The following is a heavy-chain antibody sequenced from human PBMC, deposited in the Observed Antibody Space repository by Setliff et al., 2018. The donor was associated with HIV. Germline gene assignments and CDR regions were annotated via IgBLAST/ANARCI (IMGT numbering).Heavy chain of an antibody. J-gene: IGHJ4*02. CDR1: GGSISSSSYY. CDR2: IYYSGST. CDR3: ARAPITIFGVIIIPVYFDY. D-gene: IGHD3-3*01. Sequence: SETLSLTCTVSGGSISSSSYYWGWIRQPPGKGLEWIGSIYYSGSTYYNPSLKSRVTISVDTSKNQFSLKLSSVTAADTAVYYCARAPITIFGVIIIPVYFDYWGQGTLVTVS. V-gene: IGHV4-39*01.